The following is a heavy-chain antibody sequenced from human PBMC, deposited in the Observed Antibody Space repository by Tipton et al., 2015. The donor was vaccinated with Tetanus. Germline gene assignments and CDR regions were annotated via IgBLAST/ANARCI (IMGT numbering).Heavy chain of an antibody. CDR3: AGGGMALRDRWFGALLDY. Sequence: QVQLVQSGAEVKKPGASIQVSCKASGYILTDYHIHWVRQAPGLRLEWMGIIYPSSNITTHAQKFQCRVNMTRETSTSTVFMELSNVTSEDTAVYYCAGGGMALRDRWFGALLDYWGRGPLVAVSS. V-gene: IGHV1-46*01. D-gene: IGHD3-10*01. CDR2: IYPSSNIT. J-gene: IGHJ4*02. CDR1: GYILTDYH.